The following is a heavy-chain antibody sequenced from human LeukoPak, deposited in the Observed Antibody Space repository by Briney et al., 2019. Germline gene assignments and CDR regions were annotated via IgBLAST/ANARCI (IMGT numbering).Heavy chain of an antibody. CDR2: ISGSGGST. V-gene: IGHV3-23*01. CDR3: AKLGTPPPGD. Sequence: GGSLRLSCAASGFTFSSYAMSRGCQGPGKGLEWVSAISGSGGSTYYADAVKGRFAISRNNSKNTMYLQMKSMRAEDTAVYNWAKLGTPPPGDWGQGTLVTVSS. D-gene: IGHD1-7*01. CDR1: GFTFSSYA. J-gene: IGHJ4*02.